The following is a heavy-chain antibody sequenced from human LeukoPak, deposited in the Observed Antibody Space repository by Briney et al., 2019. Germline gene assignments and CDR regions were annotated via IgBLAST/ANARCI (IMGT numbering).Heavy chain of an antibody. CDR2: IYPGDSDT. D-gene: IGHD6-19*01. J-gene: IGHJ4*02. Sequence: GESLQISCNGSGYSFTSYWIGWVRQMPGKGLGWMGIIYPGDSDTRYSPSFQGQVPISADKSISTAYLQWSSLKASDTAMYYCARFYSSGWYGFYWGQGTLVTVSS. CDR1: GYSFTSYW. V-gene: IGHV5-51*01. CDR3: ARFYSSGWYGFY.